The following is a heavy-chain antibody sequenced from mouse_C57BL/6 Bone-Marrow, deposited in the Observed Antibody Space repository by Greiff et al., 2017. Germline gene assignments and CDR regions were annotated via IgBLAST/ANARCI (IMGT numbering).Heavy chain of an antibody. V-gene: IGHV2-9*01. Sequence: VKVVESGPGLVAPSQSLSITCTVSGFSLTSYGVDWVRQPPGKGLEWLGVIWGGGSTNYNSALMSRLNICKDNSKSQVFLKMNSLQTDDTAMYYCAKHRERIYGSSKEWYFDVWGTGTTVTVSS. CDR3: AKHRERIYGSSKEWYFDV. CDR1: GFSLTSYG. CDR2: IWGGGST. D-gene: IGHD1-1*01. J-gene: IGHJ1*03.